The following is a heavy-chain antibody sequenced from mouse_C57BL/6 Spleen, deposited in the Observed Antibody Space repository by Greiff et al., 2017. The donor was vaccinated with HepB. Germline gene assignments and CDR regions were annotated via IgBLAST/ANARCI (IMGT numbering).Heavy chain of an antibody. CDR3: TSSHYYGFDY. CDR1: GYTFTDYE. CDR2: IDPETGGT. Sequence: QVQLKESGAELVRPGASVTLSCKASGYTFTDYEMHWVKQTPVHGLEWIGAIDPETGGTAYNQKFKGKAILTADKSSSTAYMELRSLTSEDSAVYYCTSSHYYGFDYWGQGTTLTVSS. J-gene: IGHJ2*01. V-gene: IGHV1-15*01. D-gene: IGHD1-2*01.